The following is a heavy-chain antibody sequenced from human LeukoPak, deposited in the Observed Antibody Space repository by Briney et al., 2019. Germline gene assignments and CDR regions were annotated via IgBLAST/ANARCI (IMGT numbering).Heavy chain of an antibody. J-gene: IGHJ5*02. CDR1: GYSFTSYW. V-gene: IGHV5-51*01. D-gene: IGHD5-18*01. CDR2: IYPGDPDT. Sequence: GESLKISCKGSGYSFTSYWIGWVRQMPGKGLEWMGIIYPGDPDTRYSPSFQGQVTISADKSISTAYLQWSSLKASDTAMYYCARGEGYSYGFRWFDPWGQGTLVTVSS. CDR3: ARGEGYSYGFRWFDP.